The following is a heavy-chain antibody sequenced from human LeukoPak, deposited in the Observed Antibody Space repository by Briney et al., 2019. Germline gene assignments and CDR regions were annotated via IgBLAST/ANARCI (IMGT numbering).Heavy chain of an antibody. Sequence: PSETLSLTCTVSGGSISSGSYYWSWIRQPAGKGLEWIGRIYTSGSTNYNPSLKSRVTISVDTSKNQFSLKLSSVTAADTAVYYCARVDYDILTGYYLDYWGQGTLVTVSS. V-gene: IGHV4-61*02. D-gene: IGHD3-9*01. CDR1: GGSISSGSYY. CDR2: IYTSGST. CDR3: ARVDYDILTGYYLDY. J-gene: IGHJ4*02.